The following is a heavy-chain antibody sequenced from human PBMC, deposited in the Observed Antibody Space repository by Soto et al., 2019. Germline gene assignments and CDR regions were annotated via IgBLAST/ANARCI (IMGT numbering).Heavy chain of an antibody. CDR3: ARGTYYYDSSGDPIDY. D-gene: IGHD3-22*01. Sequence: SVTLSLPWTVAGSSIRHGGDYWSWTRQHTGKGLEWSGYIYHRGNTYYNPSLKSRVTISVDTSKNQFSLKLSSVTAADTAVYYCARGTYYYDSSGDPIDYWGQGTLVTVSP. V-gene: IGHV4-31*02. J-gene: IGHJ4*02. CDR2: IYHRGNT. CDR1: GSSIRHGGDY.